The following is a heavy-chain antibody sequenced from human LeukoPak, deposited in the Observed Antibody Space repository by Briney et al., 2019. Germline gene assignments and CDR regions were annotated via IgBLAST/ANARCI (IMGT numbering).Heavy chain of an antibody. V-gene: IGHV1-69*05. CDR3: ARHSLYYYDSSGYSPPFDY. D-gene: IGHD3-22*01. CDR1: GGTFSSYA. J-gene: IGHJ4*02. CDR2: IIPIFGTA. Sequence: SVKVSCKASGGTFSSYAISWVRQAPGQGLEWMGGIIPIFGTANYAQKFQGRVTITTDESTSTAYMELSSLRSEDTAVYYCARHSLYYYDSSGYSPPFDYWGQGTLVAVSS.